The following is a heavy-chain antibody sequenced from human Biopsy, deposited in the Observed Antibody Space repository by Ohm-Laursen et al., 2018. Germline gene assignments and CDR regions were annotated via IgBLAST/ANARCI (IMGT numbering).Heavy chain of an antibody. CDR2: ISYNERT. Sequence: SQTLSLTCSVSGASVKTSGYFWAWIRQRPGKGLEWIGYISYNERTHYNPSLTSRLAISFDTSNNRISLQLRSVTAADTAVYYCARGTGKYYVYGAFDIWGQGTMVTVSS. CDR1: GASVKTSGYF. V-gene: IGHV4-31*03. D-gene: IGHD3/OR15-3a*01. J-gene: IGHJ3*02. CDR3: ARGTGKYYVYGAFDI.